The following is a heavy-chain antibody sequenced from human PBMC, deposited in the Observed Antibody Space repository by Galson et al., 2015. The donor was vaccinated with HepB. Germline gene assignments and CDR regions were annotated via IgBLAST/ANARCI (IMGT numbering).Heavy chain of an antibody. J-gene: IGHJ4*02. CDR2: INSGSTSI. CDR3: ARGGGSFRY. CDR1: GFSFSDSA. D-gene: IGHD1-26*01. Sequence: SLRLSCAASGFSFSDSAMNWVRQAPGKGLEWVSSINSGSTSIHYADSLRGRVTISRDNTKNSLYLQMNSREVEDTAVYYCARGGGSFRYWGQGTLFTVSS. V-gene: IGHV3-21*06.